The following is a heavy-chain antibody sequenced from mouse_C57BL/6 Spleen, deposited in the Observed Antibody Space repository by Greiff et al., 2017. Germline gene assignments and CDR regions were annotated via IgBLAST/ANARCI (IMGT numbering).Heavy chain of an antibody. CDR1: GFNITDYY. Sequence: EVQLQESGAELVKPGASVKLSCTASGFNITDYYMHWVKPRPEQGLEWIGRIDPEDGGTKYTPKFQGKATITAYTSSNTAYLQLSSLTSEDTAVYYCARGRDGYYENYFDYWGQGTTLTVSS. CDR3: ARGRDGYYENYFDY. CDR2: IDPEDGGT. D-gene: IGHD2-3*01. V-gene: IGHV14-2*01. J-gene: IGHJ2*01.